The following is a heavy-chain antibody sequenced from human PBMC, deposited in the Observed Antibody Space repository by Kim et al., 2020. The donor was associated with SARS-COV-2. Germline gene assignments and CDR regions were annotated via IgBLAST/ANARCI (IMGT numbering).Heavy chain of an antibody. D-gene: IGHD5-12*01. CDR3: ARDTGGYDYYYYYYYMDV. Sequence: EWMGRINTNAGNPTYAQGFTGRFVFSLDTSVSTAYLQISSLKAEDTAVYYCARDTGGYDYYYYYYYMDVWGKGTTVTVSS. J-gene: IGHJ6*03. V-gene: IGHV7-4-1*02. CDR2: INTNAGNP.